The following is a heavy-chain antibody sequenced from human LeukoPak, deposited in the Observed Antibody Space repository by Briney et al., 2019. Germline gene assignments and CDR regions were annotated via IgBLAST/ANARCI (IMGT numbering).Heavy chain of an antibody. D-gene: IGHD2-15*01. CDR1: GFSFSGSA. V-gene: IGHV3-73*01. CDR2: IRSKSNSYAT. Sequence: HPGGSLRLSCAASGFSFSGSAMHWVSQASGKGLEWLGRIRSKSNSYATAYAASVNGRFTISRDDSKSTAYLQMDSLKAEDTAVYYCTGSSKRYCSGEKCHSDYYYYGMDIWGKGTTVTVSS. CDR3: TGSSKRYCSGEKCHSDYYYYGMDI. J-gene: IGHJ6*04.